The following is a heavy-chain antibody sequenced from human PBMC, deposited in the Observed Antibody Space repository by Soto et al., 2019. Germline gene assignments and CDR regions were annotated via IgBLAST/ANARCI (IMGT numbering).Heavy chain of an antibody. CDR1: GFIFSTYY. V-gene: IGHV3-48*01. CDR2: ISSSGSTI. Sequence: GGSLRLSCAASGFIFSTYYMNWVRQGPGKGLEWVSYISSSGSTIFYTDSVKGRLTVSRDNAKNSLYLQMNSLRAEDTAVYYMGRPTYYYNSGGPRGYGARGTLAPVPS. CDR3: GRPTYYYNSGGPRGY. D-gene: IGHD3-22*01. J-gene: IGHJ4*02.